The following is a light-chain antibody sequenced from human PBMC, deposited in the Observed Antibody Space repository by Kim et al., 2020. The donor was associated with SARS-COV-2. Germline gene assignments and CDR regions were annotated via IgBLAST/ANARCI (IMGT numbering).Light chain of an antibody. CDR2: GAS. J-gene: IGKJ5*01. V-gene: IGKV1-39*01. Sequence: VGDRVIISYRASQNIVNYLNWYQWRPGKAPTLLISGASSLRTGVPSRFSGSESGTDFTLAISTLLPEDFATYYCQQSYSPTQITFGQGTRLEIK. CDR3: QQSYSPTQIT. CDR1: QNIVNY.